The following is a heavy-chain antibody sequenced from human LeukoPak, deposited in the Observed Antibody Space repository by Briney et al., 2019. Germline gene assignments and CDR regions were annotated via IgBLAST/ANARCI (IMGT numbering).Heavy chain of an antibody. Sequence: GGSLRLSCAASGFTFSSYEMNWVRQAPGKGLEWVSYISSSGSTIYYADSVKGRFTISRDNAKNSLYLQMNSLRAEDTAVYYCARSQSPYYYDSSGLDYWGQGTLVTVSS. CDR3: ARSQSPYYYDSSGLDY. CDR2: ISSSGSTI. J-gene: IGHJ4*02. CDR1: GFTFSSYE. D-gene: IGHD3-22*01. V-gene: IGHV3-48*03.